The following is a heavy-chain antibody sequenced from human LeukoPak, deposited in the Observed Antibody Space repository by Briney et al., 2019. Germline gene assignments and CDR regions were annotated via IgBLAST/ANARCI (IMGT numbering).Heavy chain of an antibody. CDR3: ATLGVY. D-gene: IGHD3-16*01. V-gene: IGHV3-30-3*01. CDR2: ISYDGSNK. CDR1: GFTFSSYA. Sequence: QSGGSLRLSCAASGFTFSSYAMHWVRQAPGKGLEWVAVISYDGSNKYYADSVKGRFTISRDNSKNTLYLQMNSLRAEDTAVYYCATLGVYWGQGTLVTVSS. J-gene: IGHJ4*02.